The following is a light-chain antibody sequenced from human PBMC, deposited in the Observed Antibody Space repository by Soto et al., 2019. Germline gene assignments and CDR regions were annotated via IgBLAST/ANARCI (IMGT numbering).Light chain of an antibody. J-gene: IGKJ1*01. CDR2: DAS. Sequence: QMTQSPSTLSASVGDRVTITCRASQSISSWLAWYQQKPGKAPKLLIYDASSLESGVPSRFSGSGSGTEFTLTISSLQPDDFATYYCQQYQSDTWTFGQGTKVDIK. CDR1: QSISSW. V-gene: IGKV1-5*01. CDR3: QQYQSDTWT.